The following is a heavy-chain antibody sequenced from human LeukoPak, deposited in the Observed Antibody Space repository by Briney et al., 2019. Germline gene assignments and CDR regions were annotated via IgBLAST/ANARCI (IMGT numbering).Heavy chain of an antibody. J-gene: IGHJ4*02. V-gene: IGHV5-51*01. Sequence: GESLKISCKGSGYSFPTYWIAWVRQMPGKGLEWMGIIYPDESNIRYSPSFQGQVTISADKSISSAYLQWSSLKASDTAMYYCARPPSRGYSSSFEYWGQGTLVTVSS. CDR1: GYSFPTYW. CDR3: ARPPSRGYSSSFEY. CDR2: IYPDESNI. D-gene: IGHD2-2*03.